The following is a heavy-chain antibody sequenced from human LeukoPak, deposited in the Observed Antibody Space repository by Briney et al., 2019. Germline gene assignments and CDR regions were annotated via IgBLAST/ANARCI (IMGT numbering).Heavy chain of an antibody. J-gene: IGHJ5*02. CDR3: AREDYGGNSVEWFDP. D-gene: IGHD4-23*01. CDR2: INPSGGST. Sequence: GASVKVSCKASGYTFTSYYMHWVRQAPGQGLEWMGIINPSGGSTSYAQKFQGRVTMTRDTSTSTVYMELSSLRSEDTAVYYCAREDYGGNSVEWFDPWGQGTLVTVSS. V-gene: IGHV1-46*01. CDR1: GYTFTSYY.